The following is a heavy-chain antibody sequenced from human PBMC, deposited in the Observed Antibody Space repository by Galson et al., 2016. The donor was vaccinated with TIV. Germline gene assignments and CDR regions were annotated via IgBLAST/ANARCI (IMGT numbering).Heavy chain of an antibody. D-gene: IGHD2-21*02. CDR3: ARERPCGGACYFLDN. Sequence: SVKVSCKASGYTFTDYGISWVRQAPGQGLEWMGWISGYSGNTNYAQKFQGRVTFTADKSTSTVYMELRSLRSDDTAVFYCARERPCGGACYFLDNWGQGTLVTVSS. CDR2: ISGYSGNT. V-gene: IGHV1-18*01. CDR1: GYTFTDYG. J-gene: IGHJ4*02.